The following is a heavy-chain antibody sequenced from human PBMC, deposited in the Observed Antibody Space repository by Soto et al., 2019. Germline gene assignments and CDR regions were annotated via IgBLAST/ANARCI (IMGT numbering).Heavy chain of an antibody. CDR3: ARDYTADSSGYYGGYYYYGMDV. V-gene: IGHV1-2*04. J-gene: IGHJ6*02. CDR2: INPNSGGT. CDR1: GYTFTGYY. Sequence: QVQLVQSGAEVKKPGASVKVSCKASGYTFTGYYMHWVRQAPGQGLEWMGWINPNSGGTNYAQKFQGWVTMTRDTSVSTAYMELSRLRSDDTAVYYCARDYTADSSGYYGGYYYYGMDVWGQGTTVTVSS. D-gene: IGHD3-22*01.